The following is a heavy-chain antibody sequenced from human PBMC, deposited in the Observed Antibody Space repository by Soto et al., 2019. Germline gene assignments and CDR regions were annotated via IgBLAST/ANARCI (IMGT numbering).Heavy chain of an antibody. CDR3: ARLPIYTMVRGVIIQYYYYGMDV. CDR2: IDPSDSYT. D-gene: IGHD3-10*01. J-gene: IGHJ6*02. V-gene: IGHV5-10-1*03. Sequence: EVQLVQSGAEVKKPGESLRISCKGSGYSFTSYWISWVRQMPGKGLEWMGRIDPSDSYTNYSPSFQGHVTISADKSISTAYLQWSSLKASDTAMYYCARLPIYTMVRGVIIQYYYYGMDVWGQGTTVTVSS. CDR1: GYSFTSYW.